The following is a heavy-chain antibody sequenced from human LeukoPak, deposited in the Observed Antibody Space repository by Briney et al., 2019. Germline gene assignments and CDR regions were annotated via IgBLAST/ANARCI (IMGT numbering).Heavy chain of an antibody. J-gene: IGHJ4*02. V-gene: IGHV5-51*01. CDR2: IYPGDSDT. CDR1: GYSFTSYW. Sequence: GESLKISCKGSGYSFTSYWIGWVRQMPGKGLEWMGIIYPGDSDTRHSPSFQGQVTISADKSSSIAYLQWSSLKASDTAMYYAGGGSILRYPNENGYWGQGTLVTVSS. D-gene: IGHD3-9*01. CDR3: GGGSILRYPNENGY.